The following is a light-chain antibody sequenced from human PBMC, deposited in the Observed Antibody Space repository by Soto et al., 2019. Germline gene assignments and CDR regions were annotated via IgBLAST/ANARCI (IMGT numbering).Light chain of an antibody. CDR3: QQSYSSPPT. CDR2: GAS. CDR1: QNINNY. V-gene: IGKV1-39*01. J-gene: IGKJ1*01. Sequence: DIQMTQSPSSLSASVGDRVTITCRASQNINNYLTWFQQKPGKAPGLLIFGASTLQSGVPSRFSGSGSGTEFTLTISSLQAEDFATYICQQSYSSPPTFGQGTKV.